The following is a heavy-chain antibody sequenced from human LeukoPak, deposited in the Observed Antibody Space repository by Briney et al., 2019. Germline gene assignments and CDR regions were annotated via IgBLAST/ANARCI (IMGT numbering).Heavy chain of an antibody. CDR1: GFTFSSYA. V-gene: IGHV3-23*01. Sequence: PGGSLRLSCAASGFTFSSYAMSWVRQAPGKGLEWASAISGSGGSTYYADSVKGRFTISRDNAKNSLYLQMNSLRAEDTAVYYCARTQWQQLVPDYWGQGILVTVSS. D-gene: IGHD6-13*01. CDR2: ISGSGGST. CDR3: ARTQWQQLVPDY. J-gene: IGHJ4*02.